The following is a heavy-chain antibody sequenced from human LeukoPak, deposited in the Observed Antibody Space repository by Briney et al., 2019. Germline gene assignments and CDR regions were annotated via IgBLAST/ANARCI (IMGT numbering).Heavy chain of an antibody. D-gene: IGHD3-9*01. CDR3: ASRPYYDILTGYSHFDY. J-gene: IGHJ4*02. CDR2: IYYSGST. Sequence: SETLSLTCIVTGGSISSSSYYWGWSRQPPGKGLEWIGSIYYSGSTYYNPSLKSRVTISVDTSTNQFSLKLSSVTAADTAVYYCASRPYYDILTGYSHFDYWGQGTLVTVSS. CDR1: GGSISSSSYY. V-gene: IGHV4-39*01.